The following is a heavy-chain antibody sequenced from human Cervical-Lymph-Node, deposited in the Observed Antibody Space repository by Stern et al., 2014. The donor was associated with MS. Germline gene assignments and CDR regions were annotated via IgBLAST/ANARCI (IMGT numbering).Heavy chain of an antibody. CDR3: ARKGTYGLDY. D-gene: IGHD3-10*01. V-gene: IGHV5-51*01. J-gene: IGHJ4*02. CDR1: GYNFASYW. Sequence: EMQLVESGAEVKKPGESLKISCKGSGYNFASYWIGWVRQVPGKGLEWMGIIYPDDSDARYTPSFQGQVTMSADKSISTAYLQWSSLKASDTAFYFCARKGTYGLDYWGQGALVTVSS. CDR2: IYPDDSDA.